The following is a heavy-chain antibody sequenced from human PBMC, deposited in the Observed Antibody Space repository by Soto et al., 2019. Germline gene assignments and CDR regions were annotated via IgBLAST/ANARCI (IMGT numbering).Heavy chain of an antibody. CDR2: IYQSGST. CDR1: GGSISYSLW. Sequence: KPSETLSLTCAVSGGSISYSLWWNWVRQPPGKGLEWIGEIYQSGSTHYSPSLKSRVTISIDKSNNQFSLNLSSVTAADTAVYYCARAVVVTATLFDSWGQGTLVTVSS. J-gene: IGHJ4*02. V-gene: IGHV4-4*02. CDR3: ARAVVVTATLFDS. D-gene: IGHD2-21*02.